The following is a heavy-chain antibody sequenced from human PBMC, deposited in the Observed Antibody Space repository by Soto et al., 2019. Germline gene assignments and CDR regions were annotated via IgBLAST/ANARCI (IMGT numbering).Heavy chain of an antibody. D-gene: IGHD3-16*01. CDR2: ISNDGSSE. CDR1: GFTFNKYG. Sequence: QVQLVGSGGSVVQPGRSLRLSCAASGFTFNKYGRHWVRQAPGKGLEWVAAISNDGSSEYYADSVLGRFTISRDNPKNTLYLQMNSLKSEDTAVSSCANQERGSHFAYWGQGTLVTVSS. V-gene: IGHV3-30*18. CDR3: ANQERGSHFAY. J-gene: IGHJ4*02.